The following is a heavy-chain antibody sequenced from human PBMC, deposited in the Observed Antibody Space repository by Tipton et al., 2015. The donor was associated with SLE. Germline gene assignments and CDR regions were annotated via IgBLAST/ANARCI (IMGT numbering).Heavy chain of an antibody. CDR3: ARGGPGGTFFDY. V-gene: IGHV4-59*11. J-gene: IGHJ4*02. Sequence: TLSLTCTVSGGSISSHYWSWIRQPPGKGLEWIGYIYYSGSTNYNPSPKSRVTISVDTSKNQFSLKLSSVTAADTAVYYCARGGPGGTFFDYWGQGTLVTVSS. CDR2: IYYSGST. D-gene: IGHD2/OR15-2a*01. CDR1: GGSISSHY.